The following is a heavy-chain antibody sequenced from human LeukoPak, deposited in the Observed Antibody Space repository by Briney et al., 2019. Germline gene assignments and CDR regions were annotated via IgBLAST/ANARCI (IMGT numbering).Heavy chain of an antibody. J-gene: IGHJ3*02. CDR3: ARDSRAWPIVDPGNGAFDI. V-gene: IGHV3-21*01. Sequence: GGSLRLSCAASGFTFSSYSMNWVRQAPGKGLEWVSSISSSSSYIYYADSVKGRFTISRDNAKNSLYLQMNSLRAEDTAVYYCARDSRAWPIVDPGNGAFDIWGQGTMVTVSS. D-gene: IGHD3-22*01. CDR2: ISSSSSYI. CDR1: GFTFSSYS.